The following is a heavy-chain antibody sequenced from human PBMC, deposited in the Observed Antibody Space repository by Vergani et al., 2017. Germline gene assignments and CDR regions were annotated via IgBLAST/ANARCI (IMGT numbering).Heavy chain of an antibody. CDR3: ARDGWLSFDY. V-gene: IGHV3-48*01. CDR2: ISSSSSTI. Sequence: EVQLVESGGGLVQPGGSLRLSCAASGFTFSSYSMNWVRQAPGKGLEWVSYISSSSSTIYYADSVKGRFTISRDKAKNSLYLQMNSLRAEDTAVYYCARDGWLSFDYWGQGTLVTVSS. J-gene: IGHJ4*02. D-gene: IGHD3-22*01. CDR1: GFTFSSYS.